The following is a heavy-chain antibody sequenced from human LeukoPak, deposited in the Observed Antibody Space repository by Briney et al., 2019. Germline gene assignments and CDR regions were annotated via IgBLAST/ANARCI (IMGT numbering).Heavy chain of an antibody. V-gene: IGHV3-23*01. J-gene: IGHJ4*02. D-gene: IGHD3-10*01. Sequence: GGSLRLSCAASGFTFSSYGMSWVRQAPGKGLEWVSVISGSGDRTYYADSVKGRFTISRDNSENTLYLQMNSLRAEDTAVYYCAKAAYGSESYYDPFDYWGQGTLVTVSS. CDR3: AKAAYGSESYYDPFDY. CDR2: ISGSGDRT. CDR1: GFTFSSYG.